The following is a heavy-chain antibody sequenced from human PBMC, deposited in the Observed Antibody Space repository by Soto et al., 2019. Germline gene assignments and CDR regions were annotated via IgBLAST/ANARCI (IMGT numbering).Heavy chain of an antibody. V-gene: IGHV4-34*01. CDR2: INHSGST. CDR3: ARTRGHYYDFWSGYYRASYYYYGMDV. J-gene: IGHJ6*02. CDR1: GGSFSGYY. Sequence: ASETLSLTCAVYGGSFSGYYWSWIRQPPGKGLEWIGEINHSGSTNYNPSLKSRVTISVDTSKNQFSLKLSSVTAADTAVYYCARTRGHYYDFWSGYYRASYYYYGMDVWGQGTTVT. D-gene: IGHD3-3*01.